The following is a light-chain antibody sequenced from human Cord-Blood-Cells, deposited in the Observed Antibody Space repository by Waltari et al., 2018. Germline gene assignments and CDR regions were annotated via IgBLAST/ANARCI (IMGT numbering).Light chain of an antibody. Sequence: QSALTQPASVSGSPGQSITISCTGTSSAVGSYKLVSWYQQHPGKAPKLMIYEVSKRPSGVSNRFSGSKSGNTASLTISGLQAEDEADYYCCSYAGSRGVVFGGGTKLTVL. V-gene: IGLV2-23*02. CDR1: SSAVGSYKL. CDR2: EVS. J-gene: IGLJ2*01. CDR3: CSYAGSRGVV.